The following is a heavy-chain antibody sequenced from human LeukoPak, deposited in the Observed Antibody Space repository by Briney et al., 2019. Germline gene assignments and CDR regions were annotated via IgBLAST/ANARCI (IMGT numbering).Heavy chain of an antibody. V-gene: IGHV5-10-1*01. CDR1: GYSFDNYW. CDR2: IDLSDSYT. CDR3: ARHYYGSGSYSHFDY. Sequence: GESLKISCKGSGYSFDNYWITWLRQMPGKGLEWMGKIDLSDSYTNYSPSFQGHVTISADKSISTAYPQWSSLKASDSAMYYCARHYYGSGSYSHFDYWGQGTLVTVSS. D-gene: IGHD3-10*01. J-gene: IGHJ4*02.